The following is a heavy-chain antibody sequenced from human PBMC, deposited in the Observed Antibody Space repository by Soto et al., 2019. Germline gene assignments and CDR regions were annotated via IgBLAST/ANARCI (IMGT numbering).Heavy chain of an antibody. CDR3: AREFSGLDY. J-gene: IGHJ4*02. V-gene: IGHV3-30-3*01. D-gene: IGHD3-10*01. CDR1: GFTFSSYV. CDR2: ISYDGSNK. Sequence: QVQLVESGGGVVQPGRSLRLSCAASGFTFSSYVMHWVRQAPGKGLEWVAVISYDGSNKYYADSVKGRFTISRDNSKNTLYLQMNSLRAEDTAVYYCAREFSGLDYWGQGTLVTVSS.